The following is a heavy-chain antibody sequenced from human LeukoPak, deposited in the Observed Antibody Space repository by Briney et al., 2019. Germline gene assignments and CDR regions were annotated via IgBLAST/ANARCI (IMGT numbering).Heavy chain of an antibody. CDR1: GGTFSSYA. Sequence: SVKVSCKASGGTFSSYAISWVRQAPGQGLECMGRIIPILGIANYAQKFQGRVTITADKSTSTAYMELSSLRSEDTAVYYRARDPAPYDSSPPDAFDIWGQGTMVTVSS. V-gene: IGHV1-69*04. CDR3: ARDPAPYDSSPPDAFDI. CDR2: IIPILGIA. D-gene: IGHD3-22*01. J-gene: IGHJ3*02.